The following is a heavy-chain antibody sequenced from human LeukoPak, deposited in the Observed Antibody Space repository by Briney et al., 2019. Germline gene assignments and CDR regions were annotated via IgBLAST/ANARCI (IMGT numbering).Heavy chain of an antibody. CDR2: IKQDGSEK. V-gene: IGHV3-7*01. J-gene: IGHJ3*02. CDR3: ARESSGHDAFDI. Sequence: GSLRLSCAASGFTFSTYWMSWVRQAPGKGLEWVANIKQDGSEKYYVDSVKGRFTISRDNSKNTLYLQMNSLRAEDTAVYYCARESSGHDAFDIWGQGTMVTVSS. D-gene: IGHD6-25*01. CDR1: GFTFSTYW.